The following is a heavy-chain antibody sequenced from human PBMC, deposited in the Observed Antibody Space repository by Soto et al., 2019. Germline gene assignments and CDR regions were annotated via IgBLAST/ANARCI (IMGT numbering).Heavy chain of an antibody. CDR2: ISLYNGNT. J-gene: IGHJ4*02. CDR1: AFSFTSHG. D-gene: IGHD2-2*01. Sequence: ASVKVSCKAYAFSFTSHGISWVRQAPGQGLEWMGWISLYNGNTNYAQQFQGRVTMTTDTSTSTAYMELRSLRSDDTAMYFCAIYHLELFRFDYWGQGTLVTVSS. CDR3: AIYHLELFRFDY. V-gene: IGHV1-18*04.